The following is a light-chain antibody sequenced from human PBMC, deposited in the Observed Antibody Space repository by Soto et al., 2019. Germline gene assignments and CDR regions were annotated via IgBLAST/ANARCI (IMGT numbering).Light chain of an antibody. CDR2: EAS. V-gene: IGKV1-5*03. Sequence: DIQMTQSPSTLSASVGDRVTITCQASQSISNSLAWYQQKPGKAPKLLIYEASNLKSGVPSRFSGSGSGTEYTLTISSLQPDDSATYYCQQYNGYWTFGQGTKVEIK. CDR3: QQYNGYWT. J-gene: IGKJ1*01. CDR1: QSISNS.